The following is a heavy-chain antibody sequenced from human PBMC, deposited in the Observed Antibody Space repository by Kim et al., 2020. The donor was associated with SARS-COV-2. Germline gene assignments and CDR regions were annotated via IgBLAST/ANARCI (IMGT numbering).Heavy chain of an antibody. CDR2: ISWNSGSI. V-gene: IGHV3-9*01. Sequence: GGSLRLSCAASGFTFDDYAMHWVRQAPGKGLEWVSGISWNSGSIGYADSVKGRFTISRDNAKNSLYLQMNSLRAEDTALYYCAKDSLGELLSGMDVWGQGTTVTVSS. CDR1: GFTFDDYA. J-gene: IGHJ6*02. CDR3: AKDSLGELLSGMDV. D-gene: IGHD3-10*01.